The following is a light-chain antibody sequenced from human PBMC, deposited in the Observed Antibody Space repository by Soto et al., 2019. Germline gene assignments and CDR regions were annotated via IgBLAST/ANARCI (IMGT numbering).Light chain of an antibody. CDR1: SXDIGAFDY. V-gene: IGLV2-14*01. CDR2: EVF. Sequence: QSALTQPASVSASPGQSISISCTGTSXDIGAFDYVSWYQQHPGKAPKLIIFEVFNRPSGVSTRFSGSKSGSTASLTISGLQAEDEADYFCSSYTTNNAHVFGGGTKVTVL. J-gene: IGLJ2*01. CDR3: SSYTTNNAHV.